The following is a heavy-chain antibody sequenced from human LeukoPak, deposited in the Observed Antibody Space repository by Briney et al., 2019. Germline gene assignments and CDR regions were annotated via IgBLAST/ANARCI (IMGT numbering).Heavy chain of an antibody. V-gene: IGHV3-15*01. J-gene: IGHJ4*02. Sequence: GGSLRLSCAASGFTFSNAWMSWVRQAPGKGPEWVGRIQSKADGGTTDYAAPVKGRFTISRDDSKSTLYLQLNSLKTEDTAVYYCSSSAAVTLLFYWGRGTLVTVSS. CDR2: IQSKADGGTT. D-gene: IGHD2-15*01. CDR1: GFTFSNAW. CDR3: SSSAAVTLLFY.